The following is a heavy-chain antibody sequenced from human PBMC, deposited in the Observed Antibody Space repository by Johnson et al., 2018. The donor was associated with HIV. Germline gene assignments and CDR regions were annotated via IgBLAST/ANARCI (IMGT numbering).Heavy chain of an antibody. CDR3: ASPRWLGPHDAFDI. CDR1: GFTFSSYW. CDR2: ISYDGSKK. V-gene: IGHV3-30-3*01. J-gene: IGHJ3*02. Sequence: QVQLVESGGGLVQPGGSLRLSCAASGFTFSSYWMSWVHQAPGKGLEWVAVISYDGSKKYYADSVKGRFTISRDNSKNTLYLQMNSLRAEDTAGYYCASPRWLGPHDAFDIGGQGTLVTVSS. D-gene: IGHD6-19*01.